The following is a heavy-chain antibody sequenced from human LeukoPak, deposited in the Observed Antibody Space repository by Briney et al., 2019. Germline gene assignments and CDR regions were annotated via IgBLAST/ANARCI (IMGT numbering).Heavy chain of an antibody. CDR1: CVSFSAYY. J-gene: IGHJ5*02. Sequence: PSETLSLTCAVYCVSFSAYYWSWIRQPPGEGLEWIGEISHSGTTNYNPSLKSRVTISVDTPKNQFSLDLNSVTAADTAVYYCAPVRLLQNWFDPWGHGTLVTVSS. CDR3: APVRLLQNWFDP. D-gene: IGHD2-15*01. V-gene: IGHV4-34*01. CDR2: ISHSGTT.